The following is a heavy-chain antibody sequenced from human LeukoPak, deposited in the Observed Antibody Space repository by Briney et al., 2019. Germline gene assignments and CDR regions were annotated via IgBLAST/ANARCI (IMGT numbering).Heavy chain of an antibody. CDR3: ARHPRYCSSSSCYRGGDFDY. J-gene: IGHJ4*02. D-gene: IGHD2-2*01. CDR1: GYSISSGYY. Sequence: SETLSLTCTVSGYSISSGYYWGWIRQPPGKGLEWIGSIYHSGSTYYNPSLRSRVTISVDTSKNQFSLKLSSVTAADTAVYYCARHPRYCSSSSCYRGGDFDYWGQGTLVTVSS. V-gene: IGHV4-38-2*02. CDR2: IYHSGST.